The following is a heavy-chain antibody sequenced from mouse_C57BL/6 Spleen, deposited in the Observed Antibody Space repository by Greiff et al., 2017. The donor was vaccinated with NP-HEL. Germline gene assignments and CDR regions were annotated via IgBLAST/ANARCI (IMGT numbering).Heavy chain of an antibody. J-gene: IGHJ4*01. CDR3: ARKYYAMDY. Sequence: QVQLQQPGAELVKPGASVKLSCKASGYTFTSYWMQWVNQRPGQGLEWIGEIDPSDSYTNYNQKFKGKATLTVDTSSSTAYMQLSSLTSEDSAVYYCARKYYAMDYWGQGTSVTVSS. CDR1: GYTFTSYW. CDR2: IDPSDSYT. V-gene: IGHV1-50*01.